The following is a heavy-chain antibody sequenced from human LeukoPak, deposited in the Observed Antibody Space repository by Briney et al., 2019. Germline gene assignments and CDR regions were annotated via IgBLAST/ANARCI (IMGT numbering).Heavy chain of an antibody. V-gene: IGHV4-4*02. D-gene: IGHD4-17*01. CDR2: IYHSGST. CDR1: GGSISSSNW. J-gene: IGHJ4*02. Sequence: PSGTLSLTCAVSGGSISSSNWWSWVSQPPGEGLEWLGEIYHSGSTNYNPSLKSRFTISVDKSKNQFSLKLSSVTAAGTAVYYCARDKGFGDPYYFDYWGEETLVTVPS. CDR3: ARDKGFGDPYYFDY.